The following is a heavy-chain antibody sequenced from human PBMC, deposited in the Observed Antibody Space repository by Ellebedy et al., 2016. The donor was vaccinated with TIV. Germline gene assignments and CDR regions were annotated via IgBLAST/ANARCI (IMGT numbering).Heavy chain of an antibody. Sequence: MPSETLSLTCAVYGGSFSGYYWSWIRQPPGKGLEWIGEINHSVITNYNPSLKSRVTISVDTSKNQFSLKLSPVTAADTAVYYCARGMYSSSWYFLDYWGQGTLVTVSS. CDR3: ARGMYSSSWYFLDY. V-gene: IGHV4-34*01. CDR1: GGSFSGYY. J-gene: IGHJ4*02. D-gene: IGHD6-13*01. CDR2: INHSVIT.